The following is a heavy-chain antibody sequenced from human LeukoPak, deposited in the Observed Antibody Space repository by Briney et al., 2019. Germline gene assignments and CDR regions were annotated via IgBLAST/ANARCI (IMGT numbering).Heavy chain of an antibody. Sequence: PGRSLRLSCAAPGFTFDDYAMHWVRQATGKGLEWVSGISWNSGSIGYADSVKGRFTISRDNAKNSLYLQMNSLRAEDTAVYYCARSLDITGTTWGGWFDPWGQGTLVTVSS. CDR1: GFTFDDYA. D-gene: IGHD1-7*01. CDR3: ARSLDITGTTWGGWFDP. J-gene: IGHJ5*02. V-gene: IGHV3-9*01. CDR2: ISWNSGSI.